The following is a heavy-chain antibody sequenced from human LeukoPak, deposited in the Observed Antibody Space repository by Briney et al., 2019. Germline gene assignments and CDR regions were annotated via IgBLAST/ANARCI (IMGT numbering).Heavy chain of an antibody. J-gene: IGHJ4*02. CDR1: GFTFSNYA. CDR3: AKDRANAWNSDY. V-gene: IGHV3-30*02. Sequence: PGGSLRLSCAASGFTFSNYAMYWVRQAPGKGLERVAFTTYDGSDKYYGDSVKGRFTISRDNSKNTLYLQMNSLRAEDTAVYYCAKDRANAWNSDYWGQGTLVTVSS. CDR2: TTYDGSDK. D-gene: IGHD1-1*01.